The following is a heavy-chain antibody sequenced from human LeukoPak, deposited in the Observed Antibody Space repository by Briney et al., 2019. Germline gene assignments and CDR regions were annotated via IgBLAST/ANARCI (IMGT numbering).Heavy chain of an antibody. CDR3: ARRRIVGSTDDAFDI. D-gene: IGHD1-26*01. J-gene: IGHJ3*02. V-gene: IGHV3-30-3*01. CDR2: ISSDGNTK. Sequence: GGSLRLSCAASGFTFSSYAMHWVRQAPGKGLGWAAVISSDGNTKYYADSVKGRFTISRDNSNNTLYLQMNSLRADDTAIYYCARRRIVGSTDDAFDIWGQGTMVTLSS. CDR1: GFTFSSYA.